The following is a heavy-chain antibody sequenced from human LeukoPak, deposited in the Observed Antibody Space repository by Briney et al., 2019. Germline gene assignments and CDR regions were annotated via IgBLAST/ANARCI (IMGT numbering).Heavy chain of an antibody. J-gene: IGHJ4*02. V-gene: IGHV3-30-3*01. Sequence: PGGSLRLSCAASGFTFSSYAMHWVRQAPGKGLKWVAVISYDGSNKYYADSVKGRFTISRDNSKNTLYLQMNSLRAEDTAVYYCAREGYDSSGYPYGDYWGQGTLVTVSS. D-gene: IGHD3-22*01. CDR1: GFTFSSYA. CDR2: ISYDGSNK. CDR3: AREGYDSSGYPYGDY.